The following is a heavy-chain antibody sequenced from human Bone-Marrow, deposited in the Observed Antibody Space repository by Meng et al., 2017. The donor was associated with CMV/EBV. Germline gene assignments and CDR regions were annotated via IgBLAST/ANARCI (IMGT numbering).Heavy chain of an antibody. J-gene: IGHJ6*02. CDR1: GGTFSSYA. Sequence: SSVMVSCLATGGTFSSYAISWVLPAPGQGLEWVGGIIPIFGTANYAQKFQGRVTITTDESTSTAYMELSSLRSEDTAVYYCAFGRYQLLFPVYYYYGMDVWGQGTTVTVSS. V-gene: IGHV1-69*05. CDR3: AFGRYQLLFPVYYYYGMDV. D-gene: IGHD2-2*01. CDR2: IIPIFGTA.